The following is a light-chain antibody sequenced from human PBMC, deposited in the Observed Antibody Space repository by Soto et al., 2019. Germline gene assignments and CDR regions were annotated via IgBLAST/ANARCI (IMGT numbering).Light chain of an antibody. V-gene: IGLV2-11*01. Sequence: QSALTQPRSVSGSPGQSVTISCTGTNSDVGTYNYVSWYQQHPGKAPKLIIYDVTKRPSGVPDRFSGSKSGNTASLIISGLQGEGDPDHLNCSFLSSGPYWVFGEGTKLTVL. CDR1: NSDVGTYNY. J-gene: IGLJ3*02. CDR2: DVT. CDR3: CSFLSSGPYWV.